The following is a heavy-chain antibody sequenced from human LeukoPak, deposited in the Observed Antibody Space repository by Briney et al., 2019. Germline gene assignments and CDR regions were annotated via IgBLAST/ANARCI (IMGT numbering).Heavy chain of an antibody. Sequence: GASVKVSCKASGYTFTGYYMHWVRQATGQGLEWMGWMNPNSGNTGYAQKFQGRVTMTRNTSISTAYMELSSLRSEDTAVYYCARGWVPAAMRTGRTKYYFDYWGQGTLVTVSS. V-gene: IGHV1-8*02. J-gene: IGHJ4*02. CDR1: GYTFTGYY. CDR2: MNPNSGNT. CDR3: ARGWVPAAMRTGRTKYYFDY. D-gene: IGHD2-2*01.